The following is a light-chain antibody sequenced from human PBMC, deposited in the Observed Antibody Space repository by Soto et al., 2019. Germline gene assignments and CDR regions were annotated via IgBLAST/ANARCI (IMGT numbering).Light chain of an antibody. J-gene: IGKJ1*01. CDR3: QQYNIWPPWT. CDR2: GAS. CDR1: QSLSTN. Sequence: EIVMPQSPATLSVSRGEGATLSCRASQSLSTNLAWYQQKPGQAPRLLIYGASTRATGIPARFSGSGSGTEFTLTISSLQSEDFAIYYCQQYNIWPPWTFGQGTKVDIK. V-gene: IGKV3-15*01.